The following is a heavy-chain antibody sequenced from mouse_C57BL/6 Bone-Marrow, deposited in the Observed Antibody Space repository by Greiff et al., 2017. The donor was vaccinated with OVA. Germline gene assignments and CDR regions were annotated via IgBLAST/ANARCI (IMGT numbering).Heavy chain of an antibody. CDR2: IFPGSGST. D-gene: IGHD2-2*01. CDR3: ARWTMVTTYFDY. Sequence: VQLQQSGPELVRPGASVKISCKAPGYTFTSHWMQWVRQRPGQGLEWIGEIFPGSGSTYYNEKFKGKATLTVDTSSSTAYMQLSSRTSEDSAVYFCARWTMVTTYFDYWGQGTTLTVSS. V-gene: IGHV1-56*01. J-gene: IGHJ2*01. CDR1: GYTFTSHW.